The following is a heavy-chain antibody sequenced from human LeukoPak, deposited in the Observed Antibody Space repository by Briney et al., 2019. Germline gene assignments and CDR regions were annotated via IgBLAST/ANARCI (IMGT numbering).Heavy chain of an antibody. D-gene: IGHD6-13*01. CDR3: ARESPNSSSWFDAFDI. CDR1: GGSISSYY. Sequence: PSETLSLTCTVPGGSISSYYWGWIRQPPGKGLEGIGSIYYSGRTYYNPSLKSRVTISVDTSKNQFSLKLSSVTAADTAVYYCARESPNSSSWFDAFDIWGQGTMVTVSS. V-gene: IGHV4-39*07. J-gene: IGHJ3*02. CDR2: IYYSGRT.